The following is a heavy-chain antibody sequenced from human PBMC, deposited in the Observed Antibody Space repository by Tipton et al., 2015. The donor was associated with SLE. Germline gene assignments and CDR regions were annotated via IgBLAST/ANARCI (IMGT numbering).Heavy chain of an antibody. CDR3: ARSYYDSSGYVFDDY. CDR1: GFTFSSYA. CDR2: ISYDGSNK. J-gene: IGHJ4*02. Sequence: SLRLPCAASGFTFSSYAMHWVRQAPGKGLEWVAVISYDGSNKYYADSVKGRFTISRDNSKNTLYLQMNSLRAEDTAVYYCARSYYDSSGYVFDDYWGQGTLVTVSS. D-gene: IGHD3-22*01. V-gene: IGHV3-30*04.